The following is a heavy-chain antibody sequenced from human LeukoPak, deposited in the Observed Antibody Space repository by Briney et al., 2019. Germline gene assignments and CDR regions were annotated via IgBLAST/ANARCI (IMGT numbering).Heavy chain of an antibody. V-gene: IGHV3-74*01. CDR1: GFTVSSYW. D-gene: IGHD3-16*01. J-gene: IGHJ4*02. CDR2: INSDGSST. CDR3: ARLTPPFDY. Sequence: GGSLRLSCAASGFTVSSYWMHWFRQAPGKGRVWVARINSDGSSTNYADSVKGRFTISRDNAKNTLYLQMNSLRAEDTAVYYCARLTPPFDYWGQGTLVTVSS.